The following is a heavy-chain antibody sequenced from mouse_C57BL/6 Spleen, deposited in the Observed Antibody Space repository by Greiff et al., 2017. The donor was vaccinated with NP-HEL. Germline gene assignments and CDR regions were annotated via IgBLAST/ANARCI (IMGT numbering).Heavy chain of an antibody. V-gene: IGHV14-4*01. CDR1: GFNIKDDY. Sequence: VQLQQSGAELVRPGASVKLSCTASGFNIKDDYMHWVKQRPEQGLEWIGWIDPENGDTEYASKFQGKATITADTSSNTAYLQLSSLTSEDTAVYYCTPTTVVATGFDYWGQGTTLTVSS. J-gene: IGHJ2*01. CDR2: IDPENGDT. CDR3: TPTTVVATGFDY. D-gene: IGHD1-1*01.